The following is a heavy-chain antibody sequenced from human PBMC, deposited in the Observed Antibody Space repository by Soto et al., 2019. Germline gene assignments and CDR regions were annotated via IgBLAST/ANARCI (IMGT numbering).Heavy chain of an antibody. Sequence: GGSLRLSCAASGFTFSSYDMHWVRQATGKGLEWVSAIGTAGDTYYPGSVKGRFTISRENAKNSLYLQMNSLRAEDTAVYYCARERTGGYYYYGMDVWGQGTTVTVSS. J-gene: IGHJ6*02. CDR2: IGTAGDT. CDR3: ARERTGGYYYYGMDV. CDR1: GFTFSSYD. V-gene: IGHV3-13*01. D-gene: IGHD7-27*01.